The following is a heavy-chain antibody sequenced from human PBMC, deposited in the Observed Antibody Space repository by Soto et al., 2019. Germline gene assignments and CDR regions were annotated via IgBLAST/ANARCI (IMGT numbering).Heavy chain of an antibody. J-gene: IGHJ4*02. V-gene: IGHV5-51*01. CDR3: ARSPRSSPYFDY. Sequence: PGESLKISCRCAGYTFSNFWIAWVRHLPGKGLEWMGIIYPGDHETRYSPSFHGKVTISADTSLNPAYLQWSSLDASDSAFYYCARSPRSSPYFDYWGQGALVTVSS. CDR1: GYTFSNFW. D-gene: IGHD6-13*01. CDR2: IYPGDHET.